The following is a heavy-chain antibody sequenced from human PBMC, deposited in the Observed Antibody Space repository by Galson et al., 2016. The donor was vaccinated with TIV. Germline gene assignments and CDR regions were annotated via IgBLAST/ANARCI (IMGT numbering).Heavy chain of an antibody. Sequence: SLRLSCAASGFTFSDYWMHWVRQVPGKGLVWVSHISRSDTTMYYADSVKGRFTISRDNAKNSLYLQMNSLRAEDTAVYYCARDLADNSDYYPTPFDFWGQGTLVTVSS. CDR1: GFTFSDYW. V-gene: IGHV3-11*04. CDR3: ARDLADNSDYYPTPFDF. CDR2: ISRSDTTM. D-gene: IGHD3-22*01. J-gene: IGHJ4*02.